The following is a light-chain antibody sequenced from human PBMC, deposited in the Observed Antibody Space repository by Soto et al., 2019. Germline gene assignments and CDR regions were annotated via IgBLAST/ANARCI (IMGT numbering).Light chain of an antibody. CDR1: GSDVGGYDY. Sequence: QSALNQLDSVAGSPGPSITISCTGTGSDVGGYDYVSWYQHHPGKAPKVMIYEVTNGPSGVSNRFSGSKSGNTTSLTISGLLAEDEADYYCRSDTSSGTYVLGTQTKVTVL. CDR3: RSDTSSGTYV. CDR2: EVT. V-gene: IGLV2-14*01. J-gene: IGLJ1*01.